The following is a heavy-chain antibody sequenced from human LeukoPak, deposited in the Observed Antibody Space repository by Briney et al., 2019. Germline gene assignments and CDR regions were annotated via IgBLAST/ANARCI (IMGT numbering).Heavy chain of an antibody. V-gene: IGHV4-61*05. CDR3: ASQSYGSSVAY. D-gene: IGHD6-13*01. J-gene: IGHJ4*02. CDR1: GGSIGSSSYY. Sequence: SETLSLTCTVSGGSIGSSSYYWGWIRQPPGKGLEWIGYIYYSGGTNYNPSLESRVIISVDMSKNQFSLKLTSVTAADTARYYCASQSYGSSVAYWGQGTLVTVSS. CDR2: IYYSGGT.